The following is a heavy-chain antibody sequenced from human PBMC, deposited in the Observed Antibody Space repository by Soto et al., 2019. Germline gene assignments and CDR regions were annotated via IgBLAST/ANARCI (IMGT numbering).Heavy chain of an antibody. CDR1: GGTFSSYA. J-gene: IGHJ6*02. CDR3: ARDEVEIVRLYDNQANYYYYYGMDV. V-gene: IGHV1-69*13. CDR2: IIPIFGTA. D-gene: IGHD3-16*01. Sequence: SVKVSCKASGGTFSSYAISWVRQALGQGLEWMGGIIPIFGTANYAQKFQGRVTITADESTSTAYMELSSLRSEDTAVYYCARDEVEIVRLYDNQANYYYYYGMDVWGQGTTVTVSS.